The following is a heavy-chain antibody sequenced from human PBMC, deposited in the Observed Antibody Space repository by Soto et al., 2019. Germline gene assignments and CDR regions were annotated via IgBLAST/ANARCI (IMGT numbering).Heavy chain of an antibody. J-gene: IGHJ4*02. D-gene: IGHD2-15*01. CDR1: GFTFSNYW. V-gene: IGHV3-7*01. Sequence: EVQLVESGGTLVQPGGSLRLSCAASGFTFSNYWMTWVRQAPGKGLEWVANIKHDGSEKYYVDSVKGRFTISRDNAKNSLYLQMSRLRVEDTAVYYCARDYLYCSGGRCYPNYWGQGTLVTVSS. CDR2: IKHDGSEK. CDR3: ARDYLYCSGGRCYPNY.